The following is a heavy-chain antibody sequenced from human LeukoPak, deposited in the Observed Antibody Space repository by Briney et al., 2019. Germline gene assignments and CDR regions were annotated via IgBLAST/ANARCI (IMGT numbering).Heavy chain of an antibody. J-gene: IGHJ6*03. CDR2: TNWDGGRT. V-gene: IGHV3-20*04. D-gene: IGHD3-3*01. CDR3: ARDQGLRFLWDYYYYMDV. CDR1: GFTFDDYA. Sequence: GGSLRLSCAASGFTFDDYAMSWVRQTPGKGLEWVSGTNWDGGRTGYADSVKGRFTISRDNAKNSLYLQMNSLRVEDTAVYYFARDQGLRFLWDYYYYMDVWGKGSTVTVSS.